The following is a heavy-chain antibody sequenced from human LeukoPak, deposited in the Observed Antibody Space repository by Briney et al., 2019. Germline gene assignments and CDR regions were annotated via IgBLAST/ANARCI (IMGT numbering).Heavy chain of an antibody. J-gene: IGHJ4*02. V-gene: IGHV3-30*18. CDR2: ISYDGSNK. CDR1: GFPFSSYA. Sequence: GGSLRLSCAASGFPFSSYAMPWVRQAPGKGLEWVAVISYDGSNKYYADSVKGRFTISRDNSKNTLYLQMNSLRAEDTAVYYCANNFDYWGQGTLVTVSS. CDR3: ANNFDY.